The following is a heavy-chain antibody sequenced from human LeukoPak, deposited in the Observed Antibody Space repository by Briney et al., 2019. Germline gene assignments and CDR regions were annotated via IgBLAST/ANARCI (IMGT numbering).Heavy chain of an antibody. D-gene: IGHD2-2*01. J-gene: IGHJ4*02. CDR1: GYTFTAYY. V-gene: IGHV1-2*02. CDR2: INPKTGGT. CDR3: ARGECTGTSCYFFDY. Sequence: ASVKVSCKTSGYTFTAYYIHWLRQAPGQGLEWMGWINPKTGGTNYGHTFQGRDTMTRDTSISTAYMELSRLTSDDTTVYYCARGECTGTSCYFFDYWGQGTLVTVSS.